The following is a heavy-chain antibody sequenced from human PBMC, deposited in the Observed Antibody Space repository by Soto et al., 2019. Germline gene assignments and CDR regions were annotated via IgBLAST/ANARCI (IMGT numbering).Heavy chain of an antibody. Sequence: VKVSCKASGYTFTGLYMHWVRQAPGQGLEWMGWINPNSGDTNYVQKFQGRVTMTRDTSISTAYMELSRLRSDDTAVYYCAVQEHAFDIWGQGTMVTVSS. CDR1: GYTFTGLY. J-gene: IGHJ3*02. CDR3: AVQEHAFDI. V-gene: IGHV1-2*02. CDR2: INPNSGDT. D-gene: IGHD1-1*01.